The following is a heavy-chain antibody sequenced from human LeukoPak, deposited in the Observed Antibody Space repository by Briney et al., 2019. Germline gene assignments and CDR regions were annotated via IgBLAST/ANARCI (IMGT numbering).Heavy chain of an antibody. CDR2: IRYDGSNK. V-gene: IGHV3-30*02. D-gene: IGHD1-26*01. Sequence: GGSLRLSCGASGFTFSSYGMHWVRQAPGKGLEWVAFIRYDGSNKYYADSVKGRFTISRDNSKNTLYLQMNSLRAEDTAVYYCAKGNREWELRANAFDIWGQGTMVTVSS. CDR3: AKGNREWELRANAFDI. CDR1: GFTFSSYG. J-gene: IGHJ3*02.